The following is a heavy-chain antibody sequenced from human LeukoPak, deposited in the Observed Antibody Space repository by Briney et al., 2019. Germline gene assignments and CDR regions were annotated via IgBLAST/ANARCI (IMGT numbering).Heavy chain of an antibody. D-gene: IGHD3-22*01. V-gene: IGHV3-23*01. Sequence: ETLSLTCTVSGGSISSYYWSWIRQPPGKGLEWVSAISGSGGSTYYADSVKGRFTISRDNSKNTLYLQMNSLRAEDTAVYYCAKVPPYDSSGIFDYWGQGSLVTVSS. CDR1: GGSISSYY. CDR2: ISGSGGST. J-gene: IGHJ4*02. CDR3: AKVPPYDSSGIFDY.